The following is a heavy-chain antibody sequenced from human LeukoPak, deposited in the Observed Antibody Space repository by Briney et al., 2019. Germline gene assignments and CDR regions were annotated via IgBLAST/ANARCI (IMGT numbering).Heavy chain of an antibody. Sequence: SVKVSCKASGGTFSSYAISWVRQAPGQGLEWMGRIIPIFGIANYAQKFQGRVTITADKSTSTAYMELSSLRSEDTAMYYCAKEGDTALVTGYFDLWGRGTLVTVSS. CDR3: AKEGDTALVTGYFDL. J-gene: IGHJ2*01. V-gene: IGHV1-69*04. CDR1: GGTFSSYA. D-gene: IGHD5-18*01. CDR2: IIPIFGIA.